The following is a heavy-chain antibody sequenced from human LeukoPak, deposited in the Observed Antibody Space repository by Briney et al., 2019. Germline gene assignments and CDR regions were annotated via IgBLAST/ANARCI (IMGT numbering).Heavy chain of an antibody. J-gene: IGHJ4*02. V-gene: IGHV3-23*01. CDR1: GFTFSSYA. Sequence: PGGSLRLSCAASGFTFSSYAMSWVRQAPGKGLEWVSAISGSGGSTYYADSVKGRFTISRDNSKNTLYLQMNSLRAEDTAVYYCAKVMGYYDSSGYYLWYFDYWGQGTLVTVSS. CDR2: ISGSGGST. D-gene: IGHD3-22*01. CDR3: AKVMGYYDSSGYYLWYFDY.